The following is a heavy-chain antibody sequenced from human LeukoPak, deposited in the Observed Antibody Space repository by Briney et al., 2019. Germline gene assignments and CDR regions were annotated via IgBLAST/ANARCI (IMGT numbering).Heavy chain of an antibody. J-gene: IGHJ4*02. CDR1: GGTISGHS. V-gene: IGHV4-34*01. CDR2: MNHSGGA. Sequence: SETLSLTCAVYGGTISGHSWTWIRQPPGKGLEWIGEMNHSGGANYNPSLESRLTMSVDSSKNQFPLKLSSVSAADTAVYYCTRWGSWPYDYWGQGTLVTVSS. CDR3: TRWGSWPYDY. D-gene: IGHD6-13*01.